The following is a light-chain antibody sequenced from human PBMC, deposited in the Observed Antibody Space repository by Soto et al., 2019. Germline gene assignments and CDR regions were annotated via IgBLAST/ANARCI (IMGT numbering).Light chain of an antibody. J-gene: IGLJ2*01. CDR3: QSYDSSTVV. Sequence: NFLLPQPHSVSESPGKTVTISCTRSRGSIASNYVQWYQQRPGSAPTTVIYEDNQRPSGVPDRFSGSIDSSSNSASLTISGLKTEDEADYYCQSYDSSTVVFGGGTQLTVL. CDR1: RGSIASNY. CDR2: EDN. V-gene: IGLV6-57*04.